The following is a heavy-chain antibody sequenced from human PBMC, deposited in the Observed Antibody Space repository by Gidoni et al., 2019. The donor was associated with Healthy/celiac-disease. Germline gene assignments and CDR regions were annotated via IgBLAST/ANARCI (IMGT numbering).Heavy chain of an antibody. CDR2: ISGSGGST. V-gene: IGHV3-23*01. J-gene: IGHJ4*02. Sequence: EVQLLESGGGLVQPGGSLRLSCAASGVTFSSYAMSWVRQAPGKGLEWVAAISGSGGSTYYADSVKGRFTISRDNSKNTLYLQMNSLRAEDTAVYYCAKDRFIGGSGCFDYWGQGTLVTVSS. CDR1: GVTFSSYA. CDR3: AKDRFIGGSGCFDY. D-gene: IGHD6-19*01.